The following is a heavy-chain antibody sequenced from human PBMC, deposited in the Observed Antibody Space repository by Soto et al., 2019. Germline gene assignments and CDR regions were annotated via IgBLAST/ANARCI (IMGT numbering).Heavy chain of an antibody. CDR1: GYTITSSY. CDR2: INPSGGST. D-gene: IGHD3-10*01. J-gene: IGHJ4*02. CDR3: ARGGGNYKYEAFDY. V-gene: IGHV1-46*01. Sequence: ASVKVSCKASGYTITSSYMHWVRQAPGQGLEWMGIINPSGGSTSYAQKFQGRVTVTGDTSTSTVYMELSSLRSEDTAVYYCARGGGNYKYEAFDYWGQGPLVTVSS.